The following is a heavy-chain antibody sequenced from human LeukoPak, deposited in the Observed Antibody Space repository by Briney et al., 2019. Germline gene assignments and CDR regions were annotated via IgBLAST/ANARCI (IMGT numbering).Heavy chain of an antibody. D-gene: IGHD3-22*01. CDR3: ARERMGYFDADAFDI. J-gene: IGHJ3*02. Sequence: GKSLRLSCTASGFTFSSHAMHWVRQAPGRGLECVALISYDGRDKKYSESVKGRFTISRDNSKNTLYLQMTSLRVDDSAVYYCARERMGYFDADAFDIWGQGTMVTVSS. CDR1: GFTFSSHA. CDR2: ISYDGRDK. V-gene: IGHV3-30*04.